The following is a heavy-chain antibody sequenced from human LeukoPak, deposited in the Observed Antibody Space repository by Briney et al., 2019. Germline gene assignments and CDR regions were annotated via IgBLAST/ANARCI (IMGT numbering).Heavy chain of an antibody. Sequence: GRSLRLSCAASGFTFSSYGMHWVRQAPGKGLEWVAVIWYDGSNKYYADSVKGRFTISRDNSKNTLYLQMNSLRAEDTAVYYCALGDPHGSRSNYFDYWGQGTLVTVSS. J-gene: IGHJ4*02. V-gene: IGHV3-33*01. CDR3: ALGDPHGSRSNYFDY. D-gene: IGHD3-10*01. CDR1: GFTFSSYG. CDR2: IWYDGSNK.